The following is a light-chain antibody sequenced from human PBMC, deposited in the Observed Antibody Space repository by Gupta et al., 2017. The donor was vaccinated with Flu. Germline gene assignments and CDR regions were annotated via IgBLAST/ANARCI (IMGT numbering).Light chain of an antibody. V-gene: IGKV3-20*01. J-gene: IGKJ1*01. CDR2: DTS. Sequence: GTLSLSPGERATLSCRASQSVGSSYLAWYQQKPGQAPRLLIYDTSRRATGIPDRFSGSGSGTDFTLTISRLEPEDFAVYFCQQYAGSVWTFGQGTKVEIK. CDR1: QSVGSSY. CDR3: QQYAGSVWT.